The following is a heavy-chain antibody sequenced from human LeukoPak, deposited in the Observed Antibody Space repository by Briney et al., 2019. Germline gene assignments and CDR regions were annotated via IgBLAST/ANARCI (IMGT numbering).Heavy chain of an antibody. Sequence: GESLRLSCAASGFTFSSYWITWVRQAPGKGLEWVANIKQDGSEKYYVDSVKGRFTISRDNAENSLYLQMNGLRVEDTAVYYCASTYYDGVWFDPWGQGTLVTVSS. CDR3: ASTYYDGVWFDP. CDR2: IKQDGSEK. D-gene: IGHD3-3*01. CDR1: GFTFSSYW. J-gene: IGHJ5*02. V-gene: IGHV3-7*01.